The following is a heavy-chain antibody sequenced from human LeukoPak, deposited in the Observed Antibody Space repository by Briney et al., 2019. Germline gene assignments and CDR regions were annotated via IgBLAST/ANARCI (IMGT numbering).Heavy chain of an antibody. Sequence: SETLSLTCTVSGGSISSSSYYWGWIRQPPGKGLEWIGSIYYSGSTYYNPSLKSRVTISVDTSKNQFSLKLSSVTAADTAVYYCARVSSGGRYDYWGQGTLVTVSS. CDR2: IYYSGST. CDR3: ARVSSGGRYDY. CDR1: GGSISSSSYY. D-gene: IGHD2-15*01. V-gene: IGHV4-39*07. J-gene: IGHJ4*02.